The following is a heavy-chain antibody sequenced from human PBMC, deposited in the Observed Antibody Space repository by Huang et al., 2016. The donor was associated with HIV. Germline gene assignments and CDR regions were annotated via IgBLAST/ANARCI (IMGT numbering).Heavy chain of an antibody. Sequence: EVQLVESGGGLIQPGGSLRLYCAASGFTVSGTYNSGGTTYFADSVKGRFTCSRDNSKNTVYLQMNSLRADDTAVYYCARGGNTVGYFDNWGQGTLVTVSS. D-gene: IGHD1-26*01. V-gene: IGHV3-53*01. CDR2: SGGTT. CDR3: ARGGNTVGYFDN. J-gene: IGHJ4*02. CDR1: GFTVSGTY.